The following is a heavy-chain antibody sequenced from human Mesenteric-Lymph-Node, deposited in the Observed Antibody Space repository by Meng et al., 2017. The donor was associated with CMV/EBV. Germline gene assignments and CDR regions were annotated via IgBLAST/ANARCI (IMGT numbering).Heavy chain of an antibody. CDR3: ARAGIVVVPAAIPFDY. J-gene: IGHJ4*02. V-gene: IGHV4-39*07. CDR1: GGSISSNIYY. D-gene: IGHD2-2*01. Sequence: GSLRLSCTVSGGSISSNIYYWGWIRQPPGKGLEWIGEINHSGSTNYNPSLKSRVTISVDTSKNQFSLKLSSVTAADTAVYYCARAGIVVVPAAIPFDYWGQGTLVTVSS. CDR2: INHSGST.